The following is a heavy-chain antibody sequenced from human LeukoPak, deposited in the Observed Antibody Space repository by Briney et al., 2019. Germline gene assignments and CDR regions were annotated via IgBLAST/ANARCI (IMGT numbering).Heavy chain of an antibody. CDR2: INHSGST. D-gene: IGHD3-10*01. V-gene: IGHV4-34*01. J-gene: IGHJ4*02. CDR3: ARGGFGGFGELRDY. Sequence: PSETLSLTCVAYGGSFSGYYWSWIRQPPGKGLEWIGEINHSGSTNYNPSLKSRVTISVDTSKNQFSLKLSSVTAADTAVYYCARGGFGGFGELRDYWGQGTLVTVSS. CDR1: GGSFSGYY.